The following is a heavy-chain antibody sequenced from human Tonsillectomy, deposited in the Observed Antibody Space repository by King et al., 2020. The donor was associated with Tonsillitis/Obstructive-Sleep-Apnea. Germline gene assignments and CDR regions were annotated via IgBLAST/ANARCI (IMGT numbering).Heavy chain of an antibody. J-gene: IGHJ4*02. CDR2: IYYSGST. D-gene: IGHD3-3*01. Sequence: VQLQESGPGLVKPSETLSLTCTVSGGSISSYYWSWIRQPPGKGLEWIGYIYYSGSTNYNPSLKSRVTISVDTSKNQFSLKRSSVTAADTAGYYCARHAYYDFWSGYYTVVPYFDYWGQGTLVTVSS. CDR1: GGSISSYY. V-gene: IGHV4-59*08. CDR3: ARHAYYDFWSGYYTVVPYFDY.